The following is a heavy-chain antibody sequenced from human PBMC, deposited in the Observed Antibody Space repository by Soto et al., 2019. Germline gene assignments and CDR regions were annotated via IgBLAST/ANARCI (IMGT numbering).Heavy chain of an antibody. CDR3: ASSSGGYPNYFDY. CDR1: GFSVSSNY. CDR2: IYSGGGT. V-gene: IGHV3-53*01. J-gene: IGHJ4*02. D-gene: IGHD2-15*01. Sequence: EVQLVESGGGLIQPGGSLRLSCAASGFSVSSNYMTWVRQAPGKGLEWVSVIYSGGGTYYADSVKGRFTISRDNSKNTLYIQMNSLIVEDTAIYYCASSSGGYPNYFDYWGQGTLVTVSS.